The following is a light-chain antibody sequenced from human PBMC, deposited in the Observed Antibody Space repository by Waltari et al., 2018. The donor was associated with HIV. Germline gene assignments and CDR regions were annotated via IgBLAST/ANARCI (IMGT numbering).Light chain of an antibody. V-gene: IGLV2-23*02. CDR3: CSYASTTDTYVV. J-gene: IGLJ2*01. CDR1: SSDVWSYYL. Sequence: QSALPQPASVSGSRGQSHTISRTGTSSDVWSYYLVSWTQQHPGKAPKLIIYEVSKRPSGVSNRFSGSKSGSTASLTISGLQPEDEADYCCCSYASTTDTYVVFGGGTKLTVL. CDR2: EVS.